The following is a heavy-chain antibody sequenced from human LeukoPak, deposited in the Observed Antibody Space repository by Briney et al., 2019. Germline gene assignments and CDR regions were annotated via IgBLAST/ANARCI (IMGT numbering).Heavy chain of an antibody. Sequence: SVKVSCKASGGTFSNYAISWVRQAPGHGLEWMGRIIPMLGSPNFAQKFQGRVTITADKSTSTAYMELSSLRSEDTAVYYCARGSSIAEVGGYFYYYGMDVWGQGTTVTVSS. CDR2: IIPMLGSP. CDR3: ARGSSIAEVGGYFYYYGMDV. J-gene: IGHJ6*02. V-gene: IGHV1-69*06. D-gene: IGHD6-13*01. CDR1: GGTFSNYA.